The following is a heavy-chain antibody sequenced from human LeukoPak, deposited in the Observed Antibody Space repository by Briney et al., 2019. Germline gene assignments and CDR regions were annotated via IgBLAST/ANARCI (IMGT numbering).Heavy chain of an antibody. CDR2: IDETGNAK. Sequence: GGSLRLSCAASGFTFSSYAMSWVRQAPGMGLEWVANIDETGNAKFYVDSVKGRFTISRDNAKSSSNLQLSSLRVEDTAVYYCTRGGVAAARKRGIDYWGQGILVTVSS. J-gene: IGHJ4*02. CDR1: GFTFSSYA. CDR3: TRGGVAAARKRGIDY. V-gene: IGHV3-7*01. D-gene: IGHD6-13*01.